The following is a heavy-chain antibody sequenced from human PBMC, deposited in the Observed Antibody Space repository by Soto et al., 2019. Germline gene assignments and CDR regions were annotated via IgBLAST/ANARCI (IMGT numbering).Heavy chain of an antibody. CDR1: GFTFSSYS. CDR3: ASWSYSYGMDV. D-gene: IGHD2-21*01. Sequence: LRLSCAASGFTFSSYSMNWVRQAPGKGLEWVSSISSSSSYIYYADSVKGRFTISRDNAKNSLYLQMNSLRAEDTAVYYCASWSYSYGMDVWGQGTTVTVSS. J-gene: IGHJ6*02. CDR2: ISSSSSYI. V-gene: IGHV3-21*01.